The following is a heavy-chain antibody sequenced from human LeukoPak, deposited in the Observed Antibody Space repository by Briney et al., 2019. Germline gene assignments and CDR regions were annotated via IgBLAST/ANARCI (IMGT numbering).Heavy chain of an antibody. CDR1: GGSISSYY. CDR2: IYYSGST. Sequence: SETLSLACTVSGGSISSYYWSWIRQPPGKGLEWIGYIYYSGSTSYNPSLKSRVTISVDTSKNQFSLKLSSVTAADTAVYYCARFSGRRYYFDYWGQGTLVTVSS. D-gene: IGHD6-19*01. J-gene: IGHJ4*02. CDR3: ARFSGRRYYFDY. V-gene: IGHV4-59*01.